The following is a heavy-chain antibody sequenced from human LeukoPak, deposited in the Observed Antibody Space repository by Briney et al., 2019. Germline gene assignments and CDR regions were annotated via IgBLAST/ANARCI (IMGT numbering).Heavy chain of an antibody. CDR1: GGSFSVYY. CDR3: ARVNDYGDYFDY. CDR2: INHSGST. J-gene: IGHJ4*02. D-gene: IGHD4-17*01. V-gene: IGHV4-34*01. Sequence: PSETLSLTCAVYGGSFSVYYWSWIRQPPGKGLEWIGEINHSGSTNYNPSLKSRVTISVDTSKNQFSLKVSSVTAADTAVYYCARVNDYGDYFDYWGQGTLVTVSS.